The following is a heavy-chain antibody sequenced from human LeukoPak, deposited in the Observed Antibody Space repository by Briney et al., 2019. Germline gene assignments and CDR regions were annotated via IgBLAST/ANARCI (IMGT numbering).Heavy chain of an antibody. D-gene: IGHD5-12*01. V-gene: IGHV1-69*13. CDR2: IIPIFGTA. CDR3: ARDRSGSSEGAFDI. J-gene: IGHJ3*02. CDR1: GGTFSSYA. Sequence: AASVKVSCKASGGTFSSYAISWVRQAPGQGLEWMGGIIPIFGTANYAQKFQGRVTITADESTRTAYMELSSLRSEDTAVYYCARDRSGSSEGAFDIWGQGTMVTVSS.